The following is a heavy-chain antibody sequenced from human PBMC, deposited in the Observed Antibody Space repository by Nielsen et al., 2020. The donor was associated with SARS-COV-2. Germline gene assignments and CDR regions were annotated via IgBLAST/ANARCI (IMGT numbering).Heavy chain of an antibody. D-gene: IGHD2-8*01. CDR1: GYTFTNYN. CDR3: ARVSLWGEEYWTTSYYSFDY. J-gene: IGHJ4*02. CDR2: IATNTGNT. V-gene: IGHV1-18*01. Sequence: ASVKVSCKASGYTFTNYNIAWVRQAPGQGLEWMGWIATNTGNTNYAQNFQGRVTMATDTSTGIGYMELRNLKSDDTAVYFCARVSLWGEEYWTTSYYSFDYWGQGSLVTVSS.